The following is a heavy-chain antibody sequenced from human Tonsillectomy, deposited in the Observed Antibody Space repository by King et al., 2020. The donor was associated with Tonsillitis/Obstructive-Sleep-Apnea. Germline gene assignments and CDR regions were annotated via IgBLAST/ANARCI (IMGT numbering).Heavy chain of an antibody. V-gene: IGHV7-4-1*02. CDR3: ARDGSGSYRYYNDLDD. J-gene: IGHJ6*03. CDR2: INTKTGNP. Sequence: QLVQSGSELKKPGASVKVSCKASGYTFSSYAMNWVRQAPGQGLEWMGGINTKTGNPTYAQGFTGRFVFSLDTSVSTAYLQISSLKAEDTAVYDCARDGSGSYRYYNDLDDWGKGTTVTVSS. CDR1: GYTFSSYA. D-gene: IGHD3-10*01.